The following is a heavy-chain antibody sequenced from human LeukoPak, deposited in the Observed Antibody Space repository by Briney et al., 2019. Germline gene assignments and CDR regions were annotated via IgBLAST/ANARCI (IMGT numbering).Heavy chain of an antibody. CDR1: GFTFSSYW. CDR2: IKQDGSEK. CDR3: AKDYVSYCSGFSCYEDYFDY. V-gene: IGHV3-7*03. J-gene: IGHJ4*02. D-gene: IGHD2-2*01. Sequence: PGGSLRLSCAASGFTFSSYWMSWVRQAPGKGLEWVANIKQDGSEKYYVDSVKGRFTISRDNAKNTLYLQMDTLRAEDTAIYYCAKDYVSYCSGFSCYEDYFDYWGQGTLVTVSS.